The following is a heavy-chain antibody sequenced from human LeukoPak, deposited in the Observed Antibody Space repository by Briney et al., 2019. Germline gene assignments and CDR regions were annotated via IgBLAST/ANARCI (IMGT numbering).Heavy chain of an antibody. CDR3: ARPQHGDLYAFDI. CDR1: EFAFTNYW. D-gene: IGHD4-17*01. V-gene: IGHV3-74*01. Sequence: PGGSLRLSCVASEFAFTNYWMTWVRQAPGKGLVWVSRVDGDGSTTTYADSVKGRFTISRDNAKNTLYLQMNSLRAEDTAVYYCARPQHGDLYAFDIWGQGTMVTVS. CDR2: VDGDGSTT. J-gene: IGHJ3*02.